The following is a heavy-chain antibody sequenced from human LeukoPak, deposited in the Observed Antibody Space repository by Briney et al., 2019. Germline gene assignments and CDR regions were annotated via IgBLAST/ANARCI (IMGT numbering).Heavy chain of an antibody. Sequence: ASVKVSCRASGYTFTSYYMHWVRQAPGQGLEWMGWINPNSGGTNYAQKFQGRVTMTRDTSISTAYMELSRLRSDDTAVYYCAREGRSSSYFDYWGQGTLVTVSS. CDR2: INPNSGGT. CDR1: GYTFTSYY. CDR3: AREGRSSSYFDY. V-gene: IGHV1-2*02. J-gene: IGHJ4*02. D-gene: IGHD6-13*01.